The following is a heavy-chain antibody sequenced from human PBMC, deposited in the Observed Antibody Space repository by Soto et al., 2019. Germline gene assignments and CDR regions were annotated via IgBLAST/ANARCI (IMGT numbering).Heavy chain of an antibody. CDR2: IYHSGST. D-gene: IGHD1-26*01. Sequence: SETLSLTCAVSGGSISSGGYSWSWIRQPPGKGLEWIGYIYHSGSTYYNSSLKSRVTISIDMSKNQFSLKLSSVTAADTAVYYCARYRGATITFDYWGQGTLVTVSS. CDR3: ARYRGATITFDY. V-gene: IGHV4-30-2*01. J-gene: IGHJ4*02. CDR1: GGSISSGGYS.